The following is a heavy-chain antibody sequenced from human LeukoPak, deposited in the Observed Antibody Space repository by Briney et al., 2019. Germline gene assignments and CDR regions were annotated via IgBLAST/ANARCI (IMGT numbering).Heavy chain of an antibody. CDR1: GFTFSSYG. CDR2: ISYDGSNK. J-gene: IGHJ3*02. D-gene: IGHD1-14*01. Sequence: GGSLRLSCAASGFTFSSYGMHWVRQAPGKGLEWVAVISYDGSNKYYADSVKGRFTISRDNSKNTLYLQMNSLRAEDTAVYYRSAPVFFDIWGQGTMVTVSS. CDR3: SAPVFFDI. V-gene: IGHV3-30*03.